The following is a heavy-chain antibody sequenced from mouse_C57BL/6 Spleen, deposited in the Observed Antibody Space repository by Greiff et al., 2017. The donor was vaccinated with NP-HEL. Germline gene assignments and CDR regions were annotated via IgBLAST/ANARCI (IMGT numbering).Heavy chain of an antibody. CDR3: ARKGTTVVAHWYFDV. D-gene: IGHD1-1*01. CDR1: GFSLTSYG. Sequence: VKLQESGPGLVQPSQSLSITCTVSGFSLTSYGVHWVRQSPGKGLEWLGVIWSGGSTDYNAAFISRLSISKDNSKSQVFFKMNSLQADDTAIYYCARKGTTVVAHWYFDVWGTGTTVTVSS. V-gene: IGHV2-2*01. CDR2: IWSGGST. J-gene: IGHJ1*03.